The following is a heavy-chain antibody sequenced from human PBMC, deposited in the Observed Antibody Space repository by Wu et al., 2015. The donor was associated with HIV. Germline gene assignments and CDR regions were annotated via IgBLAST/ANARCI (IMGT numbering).Heavy chain of an antibody. J-gene: IGHJ3*02. CDR1: GYTFTGYY. Sequence: QVQLVQSGAEVKKPGASVKVSCKASGYTFTGYYIHWVRQAPGQGLEWMAWINFNSGGANSAQMFQGRVTMTRDTSITTAYLELSSLTSDDTAVYYCARGRRGDEVDAFDIWGQGTMVTVSS. D-gene: IGHD7-27*01. CDR2: INFNSGGA. V-gene: IGHV1-2*02. CDR3: ARGRRGDEVDAFDI.